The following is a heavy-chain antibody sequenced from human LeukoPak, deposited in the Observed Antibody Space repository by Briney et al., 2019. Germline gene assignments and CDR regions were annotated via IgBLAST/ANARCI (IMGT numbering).Heavy chain of an antibody. CDR1: GGSISSYY. CDR2: IYYSGST. Sequence: KPSETLSLTCTVSGGSISSYYWSWIRQPPGKGLEWIGYIYYSGSTNYNPSLKSRVTISVDTSKNQFSLKLSSVTAADTAVYYCARGHCSSTSCYAIFDYWGQGTLVTVSS. CDR3: ARGHCSSTSCYAIFDY. J-gene: IGHJ4*02. V-gene: IGHV4-59*01. D-gene: IGHD2-2*01.